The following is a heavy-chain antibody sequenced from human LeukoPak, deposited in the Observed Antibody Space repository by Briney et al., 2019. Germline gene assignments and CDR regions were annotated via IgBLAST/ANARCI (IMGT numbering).Heavy chain of an antibody. J-gene: IGHJ4*02. Sequence: GASVKVSCKASGYTFISYYIHWVRQAPGKGLEWMGGFDPEDGETIYAQKFQGRVTMTEDTSTDTAYMELSSLRSEDTAVYYCATVLRDGYNLPFDYWGQGTLVTVSS. CDR3: ATVLRDGYNLPFDY. D-gene: IGHD5-24*01. V-gene: IGHV1-24*01. CDR1: GYTFISYY. CDR2: FDPEDGET.